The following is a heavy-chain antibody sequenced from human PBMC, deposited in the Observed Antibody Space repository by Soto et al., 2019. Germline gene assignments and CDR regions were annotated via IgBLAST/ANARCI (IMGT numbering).Heavy chain of an antibody. J-gene: IGHJ6*02. V-gene: IGHV3-30*18. Sequence: GGSLRLSCAASGFNFSSYGMHWVRQAPGKGLEWVAVITYDGSNKYYADSVKGRFTISRDNSKNTLYLQMNSLRAEDTAVYYCAKDYDFWSGYSGPHYYYYYGMDVWGQGTTVTVSS. CDR2: ITYDGSNK. CDR3: AKDYDFWSGYSGPHYYYYYGMDV. D-gene: IGHD3-3*01. CDR1: GFNFSSYG.